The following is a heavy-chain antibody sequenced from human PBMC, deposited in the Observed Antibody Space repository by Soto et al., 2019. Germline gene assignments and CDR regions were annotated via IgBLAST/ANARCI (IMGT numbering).Heavy chain of an antibody. CDR3: ARSPSTSTIGTFDF. J-gene: IGHJ3*01. D-gene: IGHD6-6*01. CDR1: GGSISAFY. Sequence: QVQLQESGPGLVKPSETLSLTCSVSGGSISAFYWNWIRQPAGKGLEWIGRIYRSGTTTYNPSLKSRVSMSVDMSKSQFSLKLSSVTAADTAVYYCARSPSTSTIGTFDFWGLGTMVTVSS. CDR2: IYRSGTT. V-gene: IGHV4-4*07.